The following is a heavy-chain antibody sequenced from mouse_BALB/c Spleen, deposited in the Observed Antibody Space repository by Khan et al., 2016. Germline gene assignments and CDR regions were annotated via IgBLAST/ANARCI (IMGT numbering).Heavy chain of an antibody. CDR3: ARGGNYVELGN. CDR2: IDPANGNS. D-gene: IGHD2-1*01. V-gene: IGHV14-3*02. CDR1: AFNIKDTY. J-gene: IGHJ3*01. Sequence: VQLQQSGAELVKPGASVKLSCTASAFNIKDTYMHWVKQRPEQGLEWIGRIDPANGNSKYDPKFQGKAAITADTSSNTAYLQLSSLTSEDTAVYYCARGGNYVELGNWGQGTLVTVSA.